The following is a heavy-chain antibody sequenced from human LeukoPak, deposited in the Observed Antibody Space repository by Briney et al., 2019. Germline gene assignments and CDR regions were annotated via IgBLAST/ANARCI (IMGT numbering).Heavy chain of an antibody. V-gene: IGHV3-30*02. D-gene: IGHD3-9*01. CDR2: IRYDGSNK. Sequence: GGSLRLSCAASGFTFSSYGMHWVRQAPGKGLEWVAFIRYDGSNKYYADSVKGRFTISRDNSKNTLYLQMYSLRAEDTAVYYCARDHHYDILTGPGTYWGQGTLVTVSS. CDR1: GFTFSSYG. J-gene: IGHJ4*02. CDR3: ARDHHYDILTGPGTY.